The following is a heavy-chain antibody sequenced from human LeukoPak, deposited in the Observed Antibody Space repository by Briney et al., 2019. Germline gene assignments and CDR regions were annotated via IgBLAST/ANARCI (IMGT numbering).Heavy chain of an antibody. CDR2: MSYGGSNK. CDR3: AKGGGGERLDQAYFDY. CDR1: GFTFTCCG. D-gene: IGHD1-26*01. Sequence: PGGSLRLSCAASGFTFTCCGMHWVRQAPGKGLEWVAAMSYGGSNKYYADSVKGRFTISRDNSKNTLYLQMSSLRPEDTAVYYCAKGGGGERLDQAYFDYWGQGTLVTVSS. V-gene: IGHV3-30*18. J-gene: IGHJ4*02.